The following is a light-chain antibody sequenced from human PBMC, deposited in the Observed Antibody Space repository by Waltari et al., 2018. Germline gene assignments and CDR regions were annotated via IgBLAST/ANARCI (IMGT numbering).Light chain of an antibody. Sequence: QLVLTQSPSASASLGASVKLTCTLSSGHTSNVIAWLQQQPGKGPRFLMKVNSDGSQSKGDEIPDRFSGASSGAERYLSISSLQSEEDADYYCQTGGHGTWVFGGGTKVTVL. CDR3: QTGGHGTWV. CDR2: VNSDGSQ. V-gene: IGLV4-69*01. J-gene: IGLJ3*02. CDR1: SGHTSNV.